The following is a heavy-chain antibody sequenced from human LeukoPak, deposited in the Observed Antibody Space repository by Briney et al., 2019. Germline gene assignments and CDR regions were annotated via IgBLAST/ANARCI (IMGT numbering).Heavy chain of an antibody. D-gene: IGHD3-10*01. CDR2: IYCSGNT. CDR3: ARDKGVVRGYAFDI. V-gene: IGHV4-61*01. J-gene: IGHJ3*02. CDR1: GGSVSSGSYY. Sequence: SETLSLTCTVSGGSVSSGSYYWSWIRQPPGKGLEWIGYIYCSGNTNYNPSLKSRVTISVDTSKNQFSLKLSSVTAADTAVYYCARDKGVVRGYAFDIWGQGTMVTVSS.